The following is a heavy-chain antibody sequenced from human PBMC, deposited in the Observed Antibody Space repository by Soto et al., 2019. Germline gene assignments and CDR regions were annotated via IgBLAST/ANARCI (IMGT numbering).Heavy chain of an antibody. D-gene: IGHD3-10*01. CDR2: IKQDGSEK. CDR1: GFTFSSYW. Sequence: GGSLRLSCAASGFTFSSYWMSWVRQAPGKGLEWVANIKQDGSEKYYVDSVKGRFTISRDNAKNSLYLQMNSLRAEDTAVYYCAREFRTWFGESFDYWGQGTLVTVSS. V-gene: IGHV3-7*01. CDR3: AREFRTWFGESFDY. J-gene: IGHJ4*02.